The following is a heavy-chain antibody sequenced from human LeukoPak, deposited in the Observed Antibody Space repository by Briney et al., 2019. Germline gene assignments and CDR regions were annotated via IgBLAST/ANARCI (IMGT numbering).Heavy chain of an antibody. Sequence: ASVKVSCKASGGTFSSYAISWVRQAPGQGLEWMGGIIPIFGTANYAQKFQGRVTITADESTSTAYMELSSLRSEDTAVYYCARANPYYDFWSGTPTNWFDPWGQGTLVTVSS. CDR3: ARANPYYDFWSGTPTNWFDP. CDR1: GGTFSSYA. V-gene: IGHV1-69*13. CDR2: IIPIFGTA. J-gene: IGHJ5*02. D-gene: IGHD3-3*01.